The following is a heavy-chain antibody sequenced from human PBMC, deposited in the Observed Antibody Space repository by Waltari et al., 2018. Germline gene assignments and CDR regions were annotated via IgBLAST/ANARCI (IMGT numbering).Heavy chain of an antibody. V-gene: IGHV3-23*01. D-gene: IGHD3-22*01. CDR2: ISDSGVIT. Sequence: EVHLLESGGGLAQPGGSLRLSCAASGFNFISYAMSWVRQAPGKGLEWVSGISDSGVITKYADSVKGRFTVSRDNSKNTVFLQLNSLRAEDTAIYYCARHLYSIDYLELGNWGQGTLVTASS. CDR1: GFNFISYA. CDR3: ARHLYSIDYLELGN. J-gene: IGHJ4*02.